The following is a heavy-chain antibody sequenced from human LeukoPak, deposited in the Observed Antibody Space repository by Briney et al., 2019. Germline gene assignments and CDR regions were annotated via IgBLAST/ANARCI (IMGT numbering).Heavy chain of an antibody. CDR2: IQYDGSNK. Sequence: QSGGSLRLSCAASGFTFSSYGMHWVRQAPGKGLEWVAFIQYDGSNKYYADSVKGRFTISRDNSKNTLYLQMNSLTVEDTAIYYCAKNADRGAYCRGGSCYPYYYYYMDVWGTGTTVTISS. J-gene: IGHJ6*03. CDR3: AKNADRGAYCRGGSCYPYYYYYMDV. V-gene: IGHV3-30*02. D-gene: IGHD2-15*01. CDR1: GFTFSSYG.